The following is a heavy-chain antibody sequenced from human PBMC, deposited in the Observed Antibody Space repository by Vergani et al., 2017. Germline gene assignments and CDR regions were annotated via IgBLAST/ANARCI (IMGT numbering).Heavy chain of an antibody. V-gene: IGHV1-2*02. CDR1: GYTFTGYY. CDR2: INPKNGLT. J-gene: IGHJ6*03. Sequence: QVQLVQSGAEVKRPGASVKVSCKASGYTFTGYYLHWVRLAPGQGLEWMGWINPKNGLTKYAQRFQGRVSLTRDTSITTAYMELSRLSFEDAAVYYCARSTDYPDDYVSSDYFRRTLDVWGKGTTVTVS. D-gene: IGHD4/OR15-4a*01. CDR3: ARSTDYPDDYVSSDYFRRTLDV.